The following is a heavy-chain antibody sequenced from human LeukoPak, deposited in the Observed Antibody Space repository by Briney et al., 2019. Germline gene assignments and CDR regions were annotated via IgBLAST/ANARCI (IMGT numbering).Heavy chain of an antibody. V-gene: IGHV3-11*01. CDR2: ISGSGSTI. Sequence: GGSLRLSCAASGFTFSDYYMSWIRQAPGKGLEWVSYISGSGSTIYYADSVKGRFTISRDNAKNSLYLQMNSLRAEDTAVYYCARAWYNWNLRAFDIWGQGTMVTVSS. J-gene: IGHJ3*02. CDR1: GFTFSDYY. CDR3: ARAWYNWNLRAFDI. D-gene: IGHD1-20*01.